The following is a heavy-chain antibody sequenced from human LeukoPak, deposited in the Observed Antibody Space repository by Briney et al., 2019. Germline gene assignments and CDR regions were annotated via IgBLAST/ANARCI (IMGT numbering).Heavy chain of an antibody. Sequence: SGGSLRLSCAAAGFTLNNYGMSWVRQAPGKVLEWVSAISGSGGSTYYADSVKGRFTISRDNSKNTLYLQMNSLRAEDTAVYYCATLLRYFDWLERGLFDYWGQGTLVTVSS. V-gene: IGHV3-23*01. J-gene: IGHJ4*02. D-gene: IGHD3-9*01. CDR2: ISGSGGST. CDR3: ATLLRYFDWLERGLFDY. CDR1: GFTLNNYG.